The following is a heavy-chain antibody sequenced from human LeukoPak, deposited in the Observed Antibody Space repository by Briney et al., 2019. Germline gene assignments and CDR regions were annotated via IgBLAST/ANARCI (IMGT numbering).Heavy chain of an antibody. D-gene: IGHD2-2*01. CDR2: IYPGDSDT. CDR1: GYSFTSYW. J-gene: IGHJ3*02. Sequence: GESLKISCKGSGYSFTSYWIGWVRQLPGKGLEWMGIIYPGDSDTTYSPSFQGQVTISSDKSINPVYLQWASLKASDSAMYYCARRGASCYVGVCAFEIWGLGTMVTVSS. V-gene: IGHV5-51*01. CDR3: ARRGASCYVGVCAFEI.